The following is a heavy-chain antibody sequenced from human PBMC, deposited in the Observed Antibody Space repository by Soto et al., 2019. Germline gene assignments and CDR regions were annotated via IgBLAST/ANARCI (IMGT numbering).Heavy chain of an antibody. CDR2: ISPSGNT. D-gene: IGHD2-2*01. Sequence: QVQLVQSGAEVPKPGASVKVSCKASGYTFSNHGITWVRQAPGQGLEWMGWISPSGNTNYAQKLQGRVLMPTDTSTSTAYMELRGLTSDDTAVYFGARTCSSVSCYFIYWGQGTLVTVSS. J-gene: IGHJ4*02. V-gene: IGHV1-18*01. CDR3: ARTCSSVSCYFIY. CDR1: GYTFSNHG.